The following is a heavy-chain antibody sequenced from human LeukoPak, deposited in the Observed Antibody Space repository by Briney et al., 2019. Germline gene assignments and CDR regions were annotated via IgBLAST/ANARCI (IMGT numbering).Heavy chain of an antibody. D-gene: IGHD3-10*01. CDR2: IYPGDSDT. J-gene: IGHJ4*02. Sequence: GESLKISCKGSGYSFPNYWIAWVRQMPGKGLEWMGMIYPGDSDTRYSPSFQGQVTISADKSISTAYLQWSSLKASDTAMYYCARPSQLVLGVSMGLFDYWGQGALVTVPS. V-gene: IGHV5-51*01. CDR3: ARPSQLVLGVSMGLFDY. CDR1: GYSFPNYW.